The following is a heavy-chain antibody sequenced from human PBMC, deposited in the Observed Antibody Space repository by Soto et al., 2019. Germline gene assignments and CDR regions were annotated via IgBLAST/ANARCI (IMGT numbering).Heavy chain of an antibody. Sequence: ASVKVSCKASGYTFTSYAMHWVRQAPGQRLEWMGWINAGNGNTKYSQKFQGRVTITRDTSANTAYMELSSLRSEDTAVYYCATYNWNSGYYYYGMDVWGQGTTVTVSS. CDR3: ATYNWNSGYYYYGMDV. D-gene: IGHD1-7*01. V-gene: IGHV1-3*01. CDR1: GYTFTSYA. J-gene: IGHJ6*02. CDR2: INAGNGNT.